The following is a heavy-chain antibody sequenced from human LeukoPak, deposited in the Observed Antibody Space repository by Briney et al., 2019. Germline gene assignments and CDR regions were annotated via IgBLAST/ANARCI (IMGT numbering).Heavy chain of an antibody. Sequence: SETLSLTCAVPGGSFSGYLWSWLRQPPGKGLEWVGEINYNGEITNYNPSLKSRVTISIDKSKNQFSLKLTSVTAADTAVYYCTRSGLTGMRKYPRADYYYYGMDAWGQGTAVTVPS. CDR3: TRSGLTGMRKYPRADYYYYGMDA. V-gene: IGHV4-34*01. J-gene: IGHJ6*02. CDR2: INYNGEIT. CDR1: GGSFSGYL. D-gene: IGHD1-14*01.